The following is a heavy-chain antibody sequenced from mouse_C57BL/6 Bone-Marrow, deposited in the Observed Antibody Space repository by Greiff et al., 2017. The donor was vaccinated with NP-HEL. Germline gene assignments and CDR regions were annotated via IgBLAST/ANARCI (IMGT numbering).Heavy chain of an antibody. V-gene: IGHV1-85*01. CDR1: GYTFTSYD. CDR2: IYPRDGST. J-gene: IGHJ4*01. CDR3: ARPTAQVPYAMDY. Sequence: VKLMESGPELVKPGASVKLSCKASGYTFTSYDINWVKQRPGQGLEWIGWIYPRDGSTKYNEKFKGKATLTVDTSSSTAYMELHSLTSEDSAVYFCARPTAQVPYAMDYWGQGTSVTVSS. D-gene: IGHD3-2*02.